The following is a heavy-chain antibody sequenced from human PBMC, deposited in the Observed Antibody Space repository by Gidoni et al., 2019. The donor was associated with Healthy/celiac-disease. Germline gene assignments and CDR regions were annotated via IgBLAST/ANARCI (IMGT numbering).Heavy chain of an antibody. Sequence: EVQLVQSGAEVKKPGESLKISRKGSGYSFTIYWIGWVRQMPGKGLEWMGIIYPGDSGTRYSPSFQGQVTISADKSISTAYLQWSSLKASDTAMYYCARHSAFCSSTSCYLDYWGQGTLVTVSS. CDR3: ARHSAFCSSTSCYLDY. CDR2: IYPGDSGT. D-gene: IGHD2-2*01. J-gene: IGHJ4*02. CDR1: GYSFTIYW. V-gene: IGHV5-51*01.